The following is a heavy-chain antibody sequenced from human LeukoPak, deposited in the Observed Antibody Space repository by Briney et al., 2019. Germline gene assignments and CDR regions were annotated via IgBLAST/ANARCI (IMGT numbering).Heavy chain of an antibody. CDR2: IYTSGST. Sequence: SETLSLTCTVSGGSISSGSYYWSWIRQPGGKGLEWIGRIYTSGSTNYNPSLKSRVTISVDTSKNQFSLKLSSVTAADTAVYYCARDSYSSSARRVWGQGTLVTVSS. CDR1: GGSISSGSYY. V-gene: IGHV4-61*02. D-gene: IGHD6-6*01. J-gene: IGHJ4*02. CDR3: ARDSYSSSARRV.